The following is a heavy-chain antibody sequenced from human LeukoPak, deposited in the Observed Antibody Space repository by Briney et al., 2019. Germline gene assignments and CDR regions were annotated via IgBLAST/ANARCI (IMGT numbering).Heavy chain of an antibody. Sequence: GGSLGLSCAASGFTFSSYAMHWVRQAPGKGLEWVAVILYDVRHKYYADIVKGRFAISRDNSKNTLYLQMNSLRAEDTAVYYCAREGGYSYDQAYYFDFWGQGTLVTVSS. CDR3: AREGGYSYDQAYYFDF. D-gene: IGHD5-18*01. J-gene: IGHJ4*02. CDR1: GFTFSSYA. V-gene: IGHV3-30*09. CDR2: ILYDVRHK.